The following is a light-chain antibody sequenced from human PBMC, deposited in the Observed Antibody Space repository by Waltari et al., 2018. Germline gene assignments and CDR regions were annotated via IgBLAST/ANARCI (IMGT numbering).Light chain of an antibody. CDR1: SSDVGAYNF. CDR3: SSFRGGASWV. V-gene: IGLV2-14*03. Sequence: QSALTQPASVSGSPGPSILTPCTGSSSDVGAYNFVSWSQHRPGPAPKLIIHAVDKRPSGVSSRFSGSKSGNTASLTISGLQAEDEANYYCSSFRGGASWVFGGGTIVTVL. J-gene: IGLJ3*02. CDR2: AVD.